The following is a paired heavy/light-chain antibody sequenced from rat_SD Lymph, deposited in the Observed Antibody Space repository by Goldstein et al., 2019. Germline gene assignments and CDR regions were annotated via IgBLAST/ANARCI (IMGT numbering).Light chain of an antibody. J-gene: IGKJ2-3*01. V-gene: IGKV14S15*01. CDR2: GAT. Sequence: DIQMTQSPSSMSASLGDRVTITCRASQDIGNYLSWFQQKPGKSPRRMIYGATNLAAGVPSRFSGSRSGSDYSLTISSLESEDMAIYYCLQSIQYPYTFGAGTKLELK. CDR1: QDIGNY. CDR3: LQSIQYPYT.
Heavy chain of an antibody. J-gene: IGHJ2*01. CDR2: ISYDGSST. D-gene: IGHD1-4*01. CDR3: TRESHPRYPGITVFDY. CDR1: GFTFSNYG. V-gene: IGHV5-29*01. Sequence: EVQLVESGGGLVQPGRSMKLSCAASGFTFSNYGMAWVRQAPTKGLEWVATISYDGSSTYYRDSVKGRFTISRDNAKSTLYLQMNSLRSEDTATYYCTRESHPRYPGITVFDYWGQGVMVTVSS.